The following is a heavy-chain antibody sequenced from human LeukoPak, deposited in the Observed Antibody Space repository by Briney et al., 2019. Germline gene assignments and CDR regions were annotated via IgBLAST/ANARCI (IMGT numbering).Heavy chain of an antibody. CDR1: GFTFSSYW. D-gene: IGHD2-15*01. V-gene: IGHV3-7*01. Sequence: PGGSLRLSCAASGFTFSSYWMSWVRQAPGKGLEWVANIKQDGSEKYYVDSVKGRFTISRDNAKNSLYLQMNSLRAEDTAVYYCATLALYCRRGSCYSHYFDYWGQGTLVTVSS. J-gene: IGHJ4*02. CDR3: ATLALYCRRGSCYSHYFDY. CDR2: IKQDGSEK.